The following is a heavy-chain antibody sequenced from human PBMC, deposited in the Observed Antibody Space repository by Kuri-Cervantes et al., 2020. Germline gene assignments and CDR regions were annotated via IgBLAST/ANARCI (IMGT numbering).Heavy chain of an antibody. J-gene: IGHJ4*02. CDR2: ITFDGSNK. CDR3: ARDGRRYSYGSVGYIIDY. D-gene: IGHD5-18*01. Sequence: GGSLRPSCAAPGITFSSYAMHWVRQAPGKGLEWVAVITFDGSNKYSADSVKGRFTISRDNSKNTPYLQMNSLRAEDTAVYYCARDGRRYSYGSVGYIIDYWGQQTLVTVSS. V-gene: IGHV3-30-3*01. CDR1: GITFSSYA.